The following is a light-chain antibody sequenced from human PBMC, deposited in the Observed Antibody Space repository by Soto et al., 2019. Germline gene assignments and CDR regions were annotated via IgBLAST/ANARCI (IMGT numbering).Light chain of an antibody. CDR2: DVS. J-gene: IGLJ2*01. CDR1: SSDVGGYNY. V-gene: IGLV2-14*01. CDR3: SSYTSSSRV. Sequence: QAASVSGSPGQSITISCTGTSSDVGGYNYVSWYQQHPGKAPKLMIYDVSNRPSGVSNRFSGSKSGNTASLTISGLQAEDEADYYCSSYTSSSRVFGGGTKLTVL.